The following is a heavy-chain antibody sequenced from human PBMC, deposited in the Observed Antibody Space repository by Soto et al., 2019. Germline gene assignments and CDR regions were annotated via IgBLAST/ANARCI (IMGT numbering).Heavy chain of an antibody. CDR1: GDSVSSNSAA. D-gene: IGHD3-22*01. CDR3: ARLAYYSDRSGYREEVLDF. CDR2: TSYRSKWYY. J-gene: IGHJ3*01. Sequence: PSQTLSLTCAISGDSVSSNSAAWNWIRQSPTRGLEWLGRTSYRSKWYYDYALSVKSRISINPDTSKNQFSLQLNSVTPDDTAVYYCARLAYYSDRSGYREEVLDFWGQGTMVTVSS. V-gene: IGHV6-1*01.